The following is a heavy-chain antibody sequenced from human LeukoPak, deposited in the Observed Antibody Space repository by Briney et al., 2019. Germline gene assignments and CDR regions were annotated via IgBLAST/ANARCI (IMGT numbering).Heavy chain of an antibody. Sequence: GGSLRLSCAASGFTFDDYAMHWVRQAPGKGLEWVSGISWNSGSIGYADSVKGRFTISRDNAKNSLYLQMNSLRAEDMALYYCAKEAMVRGAHNDAFDIWGQGTVVTVSS. J-gene: IGHJ3*02. CDR2: ISWNSGSI. V-gene: IGHV3-9*03. D-gene: IGHD3-10*01. CDR3: AKEAMVRGAHNDAFDI. CDR1: GFTFDDYA.